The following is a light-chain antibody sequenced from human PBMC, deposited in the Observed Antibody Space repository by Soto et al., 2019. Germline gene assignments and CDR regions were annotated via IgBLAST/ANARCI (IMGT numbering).Light chain of an antibody. Sequence: DIRMTQSPSCLAASGGDTISITCRASRTINTYLNWFQQKPGEPPRLLIYGASTLHDGVPSMFSGSGSGADFTLTTSGLQPEDFASYHCQQTYSDISFGGGTKVDIK. CDR3: QQTYSDIS. CDR1: RTINTY. CDR2: GAS. J-gene: IGKJ4*01. V-gene: IGKV1-39*01.